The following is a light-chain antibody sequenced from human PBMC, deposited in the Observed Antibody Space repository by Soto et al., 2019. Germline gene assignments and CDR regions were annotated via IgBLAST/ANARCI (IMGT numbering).Light chain of an antibody. V-gene: IGLV2-14*01. CDR1: SSDVGGYNY. CDR3: SSYTTSSILYV. J-gene: IGLJ1*01. Sequence: QSVLTQPASVSGSPGQSITISCTGTSSDVGGYNYVSWYQQHPGKAPKLMIYEVSNRPSGVSNRFSGSKSGNTASLTISGLQAEDEADYYCSSYTTSSILYVFGTGTKVTLL. CDR2: EVS.